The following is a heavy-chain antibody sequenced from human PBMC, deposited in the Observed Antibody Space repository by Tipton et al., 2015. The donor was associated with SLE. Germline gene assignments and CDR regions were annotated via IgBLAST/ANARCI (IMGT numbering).Heavy chain of an antibody. V-gene: IGHV4-4*08. CDR3: AKVFGDYDGYSSGMDV. J-gene: IGHJ6*02. CDR1: GGSFSGYY. Sequence: TLSLTCAVYGGSFSGYYWSWIRQPPGKGLEWIGHVYASGSTDYNPSLKTRLSISIDTSRNQFSLNLSSVTAADTAAYYCAKVFGDYDGYSSGMDVWGQGTTVTVSS. D-gene: IGHD4-17*01. CDR2: VYASGST.